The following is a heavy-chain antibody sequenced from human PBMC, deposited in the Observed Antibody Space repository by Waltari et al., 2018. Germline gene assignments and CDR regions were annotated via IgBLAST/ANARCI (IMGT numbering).Heavy chain of an antibody. CDR2: INPSSGGT. CDR1: GYTFTGYY. CDR3: ARDSYYYDSSGSIFDY. Sequence: QVQLVQSGAEVKKPGASVKVSCKASGYTFTGYYMHWVRQAPGQGLEWMGWINPSSGGTNYAQKFQGRVTMTRDTSISTAYMELSRLRSDDTAVYYCARDSYYYDSSGSIFDYWGQGTLVTVSS. J-gene: IGHJ4*02. D-gene: IGHD3-22*01. V-gene: IGHV1-2*02.